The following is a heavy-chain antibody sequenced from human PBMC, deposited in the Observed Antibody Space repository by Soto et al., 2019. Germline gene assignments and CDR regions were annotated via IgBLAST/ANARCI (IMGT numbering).Heavy chain of an antibody. Sequence: QVQLQESGPGLVKPSETLSLTCTVSNGSISPNYWSWIRQPPGKGLEWIGYIYFAGTTTYNPSLKSRVTISLDASKNRFSLRLTSVTAADTAVYYCASLGAYFQALDSWGQGTLVTVSS. CDR2: IYFAGTT. V-gene: IGHV4-59*08. D-gene: IGHD3-16*01. CDR1: NGSISPNY. CDR3: ASLGAYFQALDS. J-gene: IGHJ4*02.